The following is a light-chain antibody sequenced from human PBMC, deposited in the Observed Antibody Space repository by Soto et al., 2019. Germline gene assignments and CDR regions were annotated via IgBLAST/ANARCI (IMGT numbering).Light chain of an antibody. CDR1: SSNIGSNN. J-gene: IGLJ7*01. CDR2: SNN. V-gene: IGLV1-44*01. CDR3: AAWDDSLNGYAV. Sequence: QAVVTQPPSASGTPGQRVTISCSGSSSNIGSNNVNWYQQLPGTAPKFLIYSNNQRPSGVPDRFSGSKSGTSASLAISGLQSEDEADYYCAAWDDSLNGYAVFGGGTQLTVL.